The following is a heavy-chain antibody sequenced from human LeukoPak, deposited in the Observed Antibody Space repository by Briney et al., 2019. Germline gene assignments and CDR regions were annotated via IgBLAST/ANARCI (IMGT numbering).Heavy chain of an antibody. Sequence: PGGSLRLSCAASRFTFSSYAMSWVRQAPGKGLEWVSAISGSGGSTYYADSVKGRFTISRDNSKNTLYLQMNSLRAEDTAVYYCAKDHQLLYKGGFDYWGQGTLVTVSS. J-gene: IGHJ4*02. CDR3: AKDHQLLYKGGFDY. CDR2: ISGSGGST. D-gene: IGHD2-2*02. V-gene: IGHV3-23*01. CDR1: RFTFSSYA.